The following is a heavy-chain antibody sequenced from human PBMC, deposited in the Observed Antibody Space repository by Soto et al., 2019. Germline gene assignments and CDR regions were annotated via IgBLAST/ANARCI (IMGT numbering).Heavy chain of an antibody. CDR2: IYYSGST. V-gene: IGHV4-39*01. J-gene: IGHJ5*02. CDR1: GGSISSSSYY. D-gene: IGHD4-17*01. Sequence: SETLSLTCTVSGGSISSSSYYWGWIRRPPGKGLEWIGSIYYSGSTYYNPSLKSRVTISVDTSKNQFSLKLSSVTAADTAVYYCARLTMTTPFDPWGQEPWSPSPQ. CDR3: ARLTMTTPFDP.